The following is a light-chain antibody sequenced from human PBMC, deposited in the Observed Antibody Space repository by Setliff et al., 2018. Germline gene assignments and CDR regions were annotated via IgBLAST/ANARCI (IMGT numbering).Light chain of an antibody. V-gene: IGLV1-40*01. CDR2: GNS. CDR3: ATWDDSLNAHV. J-gene: IGLJ1*01. CDR1: NSNIGAGYD. Sequence: QSALTQPPSVSGAPGQRVTISCTGSNSNIGAGYDVHWYQQLPGTAPKLLIYGNSNRPSGVPDRFSGSKSGTSASLAISGLQSEDEADYFCATWDDSLNAHVFGSGTKVTVL.